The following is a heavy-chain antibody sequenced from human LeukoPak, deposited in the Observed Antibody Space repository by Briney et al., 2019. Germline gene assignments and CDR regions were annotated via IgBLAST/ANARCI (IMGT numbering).Heavy chain of an antibody. CDR2: IYSGGST. Sequence: GGSLRLSCAASGFTVSSNYMSWVRQAPGKGLEWVSAIYSGGSTYYADSVKGRFIISRDNSKNTLYLQMNSLRAEDTAVYYCAREGGYNRNGGYYYHNGTDVWGQGTTVTVSS. CDR1: GFTVSSNY. D-gene: IGHD5-24*01. V-gene: IGHV3-53*01. CDR3: AREGGYNRNGGYYYHNGTDV. J-gene: IGHJ6*02.